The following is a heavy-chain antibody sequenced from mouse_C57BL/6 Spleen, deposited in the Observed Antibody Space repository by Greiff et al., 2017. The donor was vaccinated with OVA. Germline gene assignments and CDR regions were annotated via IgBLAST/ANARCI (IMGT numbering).Heavy chain of an antibody. D-gene: IGHD1-1*01. CDR3: ARGDYYGSSLYYFDY. J-gene: IGHJ2*01. Sequence: VQLQQPGAELVRPGSSVKLSCKASGYTFTSYWMDWVKQRPGQGLEWIGNIYPSDSETHYNQQFKDKATLTVDKSSSTAYMQLSSLTSEDSAVYYCARGDYYGSSLYYFDYWGQGTTLTVSS. CDR1: GYTFTSYW. CDR2: IYPSDSET. V-gene: IGHV1-61*01.